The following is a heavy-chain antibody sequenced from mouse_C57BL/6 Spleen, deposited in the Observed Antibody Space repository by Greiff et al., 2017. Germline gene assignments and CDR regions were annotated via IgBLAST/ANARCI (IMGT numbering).Heavy chain of an antibody. CDR2: IWRGGST. Sequence: QVQLKESGPGLVQPSQSLSITCTVSGFSLTSYGVHWVRQSPGKGLEWLGVIWRGGSTDYNAAFMSRLSITKDNSKSQVFFKMNSLQADDTAIYYCAKNRDDYDYAMDYWGQGTSVTVSS. CDR1: GFSLTSYG. CDR3: AKNRDDYDYAMDY. V-gene: IGHV2-5*01. J-gene: IGHJ4*01. D-gene: IGHD2-4*01.